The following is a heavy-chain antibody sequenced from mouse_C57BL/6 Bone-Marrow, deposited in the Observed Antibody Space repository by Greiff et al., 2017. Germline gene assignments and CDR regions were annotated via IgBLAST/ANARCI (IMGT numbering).Heavy chain of an antibody. D-gene: IGHD2-4*01. CDR2: IWGVGST. J-gene: IGHJ4*01. CDR1: GFSLTSYG. Sequence: QVQLQQSGPGLVAPSQSLSITCTVSGFSLTSYGVAWVRQSPGKGLEWLGVIWGVGSTNYNSALKSRLSISKDNSKSQVFLKMNSLQTDDTAMYYCASRGYDYDGAMDYWGQGTSVTVSS. CDR3: ASRGYDYDGAMDY. V-gene: IGHV2-6*01.